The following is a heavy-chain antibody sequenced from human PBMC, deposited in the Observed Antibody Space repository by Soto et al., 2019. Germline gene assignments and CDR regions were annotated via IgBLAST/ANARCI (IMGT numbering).Heavy chain of an antibody. CDR2: INTGNGDT. CDR1: GYTFTRYA. D-gene: IGHD5-18*01. Sequence: QVQLVQSGAEVKQPGASVKVSCKSSGYTFTRYAMHWVRQAPGQGLEWLGWINTGNGDTGFSQKFQGRVSITMDTAASTTYVDLSSLISEDTAVYYCARQGDSRILRDAFDIWGPGDIGHRRF. V-gene: IGHV1-3*04. J-gene: IGHJ3*02. CDR3: ARQGDSRILRDAFDI.